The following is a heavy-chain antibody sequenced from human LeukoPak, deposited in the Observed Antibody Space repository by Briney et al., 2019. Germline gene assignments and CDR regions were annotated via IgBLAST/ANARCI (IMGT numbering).Heavy chain of an antibody. V-gene: IGHV3-33*08. CDR2: IWYDGSNK. Sequence: PGGSLRLSCAASGFTFSNAWMSWVRQAPGKGLEWVAVIWYDGSNKYYADSVKGRFTISRDNSKNTLYLQMNSLRAEDTAVYYCARDLADTAGTDYYYYGMDVWGQGTTVTVSS. CDR1: GFTFSNAW. D-gene: IGHD6-19*01. CDR3: ARDLADTAGTDYYYYGMDV. J-gene: IGHJ6*02.